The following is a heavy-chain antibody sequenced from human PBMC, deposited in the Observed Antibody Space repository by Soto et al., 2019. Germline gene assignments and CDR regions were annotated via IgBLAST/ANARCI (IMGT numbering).Heavy chain of an antibody. D-gene: IGHD6-19*01. CDR1: GGSISGYY. CDR3: ARVGSSGWSPDY. Sequence: SETLSLTCTVSGGSISGYYWTWIRQPPGKGLEWIGYIFYSGVTNYNPSLKSRVPFSIDTSKNQFSLKLRSVTAADTALYYCARVGSSGWSPDYWGRGTLVTVSS. CDR2: IFYSGVT. V-gene: IGHV4-59*01. J-gene: IGHJ4*02.